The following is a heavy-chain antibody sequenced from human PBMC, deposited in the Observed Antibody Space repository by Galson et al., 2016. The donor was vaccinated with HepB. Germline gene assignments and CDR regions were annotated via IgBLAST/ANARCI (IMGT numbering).Heavy chain of an antibody. J-gene: IGHJ3*02. V-gene: IGHV2-5*01. Sequence: PALVKPTQTLTLTCTLSGFSLSTSEVGVGWIRQPPGKALEWLAVIYWNDDEHYSPSLKSRLTITKATSKNQVVLKMTNMDPVDTATYYCAHSSEALWDYYVNIDYYSGDGFDIWGQGTMVTVSS. D-gene: IGHD3-22*01. CDR3: AHSSEALWDYYVNIDYYSGDGFDI. CDR2: IYWNDDE. CDR1: GFSLSTSEVG.